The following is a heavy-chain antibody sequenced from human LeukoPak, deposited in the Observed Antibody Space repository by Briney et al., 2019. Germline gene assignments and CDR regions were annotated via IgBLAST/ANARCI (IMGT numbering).Heavy chain of an antibody. Sequence: PGGSLRLSCAASGFTFSSYSMNWVRKAPGKGLEWVSSISSSSSYIYYADSVKGRFTISRDNAKNSLYLQMNSLRDEDTAVYYCARDIDSSGYYYVGAFDIWGQGTMVTVSS. D-gene: IGHD3-22*01. V-gene: IGHV3-21*01. CDR3: ARDIDSSGYYYVGAFDI. J-gene: IGHJ3*02. CDR1: GFTFSSYS. CDR2: ISSSSSYI.